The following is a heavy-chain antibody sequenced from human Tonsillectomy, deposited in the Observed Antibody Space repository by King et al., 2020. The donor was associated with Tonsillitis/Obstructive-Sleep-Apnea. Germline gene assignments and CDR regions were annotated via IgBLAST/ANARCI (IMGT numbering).Heavy chain of an antibody. CDR2: ISSSASTI. Sequence: VQLVESGGGLVQPGGSLRLSCAASGFTFSSYEMNWVRQAPGKGLEWVSYISSSASTIYYADSVKGRFTISTDNAKNSLYLQMNSLRVEDTAVYYCARGRHMTTVQTSYYYYYMVVWGKGTTVTVPS. CDR3: ARGRHMTTVQTSYYYYYMVV. V-gene: IGHV3-48*03. D-gene: IGHD4-11*01. CDR1: GFTFSSYE. J-gene: IGHJ6*03.